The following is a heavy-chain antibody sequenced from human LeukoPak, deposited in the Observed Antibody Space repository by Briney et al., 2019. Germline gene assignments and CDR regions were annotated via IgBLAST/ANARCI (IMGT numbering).Heavy chain of an antibody. CDR2: IYYSGST. CDR3: ARDMDYYGSGSWNWFDP. V-gene: IGHV4-39*07. Sequence: SETLSLTCTVSGGSISSSSYYWGWIRQPPGKGLEWIGSIYYSGSTYYNPSLKSRVTISVDTSKNQFSLKLSSVTAADTAVYYCARDMDYYGSGSWNWFDPWGQGTLVTVSS. J-gene: IGHJ5*02. CDR1: GGSISSSSYY. D-gene: IGHD3-10*01.